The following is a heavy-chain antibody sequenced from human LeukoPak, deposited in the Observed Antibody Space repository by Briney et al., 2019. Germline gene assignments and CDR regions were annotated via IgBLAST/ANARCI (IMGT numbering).Heavy chain of an antibody. Sequence: SETLSLTCTVSGYPIGSGYFWGWIRQPPGKGLEWIGSIYHTGSTYYNPTLNSRVIISLDTSKNQFSLRLSSVTAADTAVYYCGRDLDYWGQGTLVTVSS. J-gene: IGHJ4*02. CDR1: GYPIGSGYF. CDR2: IYHTGST. V-gene: IGHV4-38-2*02. CDR3: GRDLDY.